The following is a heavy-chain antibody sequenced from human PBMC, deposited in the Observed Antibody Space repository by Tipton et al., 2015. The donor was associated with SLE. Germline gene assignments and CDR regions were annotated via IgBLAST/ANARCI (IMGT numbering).Heavy chain of an antibody. CDR1: GFTFSSYG. D-gene: IGHD5-24*01. V-gene: IGHV3-30*03. CDR2: ISYDGSNK. Sequence: SLRLSCAASGFTFSSYGMHWVRQAPGKGLEWVAVISYDGSNKYYADSVKGRFTISRDNSKNTLYLQMNSLRAEDTAVYYCARGADGYNQGYWGQGTLVTVSA. CDR3: ARGADGYNQGY. J-gene: IGHJ4*02.